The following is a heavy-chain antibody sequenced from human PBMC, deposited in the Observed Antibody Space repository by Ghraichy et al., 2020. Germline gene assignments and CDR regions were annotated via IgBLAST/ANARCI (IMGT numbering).Heavy chain of an antibody. Sequence: GESLNISCAASGFTFSSYWMSWVRQAPGKGLEWVANIKQDGSEKYYVDSVKGRFTISRDNAKNSLYLQMNSLRAEDTAVYYCARDYSNYEGGFDYWGQGTLVTVSS. J-gene: IGHJ4*02. CDR3: ARDYSNYEGGFDY. D-gene: IGHD4-11*01. V-gene: IGHV3-7*03. CDR2: IKQDGSEK. CDR1: GFTFSSYW.